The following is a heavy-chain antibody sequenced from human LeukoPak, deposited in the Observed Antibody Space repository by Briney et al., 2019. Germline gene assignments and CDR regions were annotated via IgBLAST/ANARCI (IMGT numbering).Heavy chain of an antibody. CDR3: ATIGGYDYDYFDY. V-gene: IGHV1-24*01. D-gene: IGHD5-12*01. CDR2: FDPEDGET. Sequence: EASVKVSCKVSGYTLTEFSMHWVRQAPGKGLEWMGGFDPEDGETIYAQKFQGRVTMTEDTSTDTAYMELSSLRSEDTAVYYCATIGGYDYDYFDYWGQGTLVTVSS. CDR1: GYTLTEFS. J-gene: IGHJ4*02.